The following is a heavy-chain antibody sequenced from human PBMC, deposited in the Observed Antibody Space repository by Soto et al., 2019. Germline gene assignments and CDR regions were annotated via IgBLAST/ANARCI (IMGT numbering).Heavy chain of an antibody. CDR2: IYYSGST. CDR3: ARAQGRGSGMDV. V-gene: IGHV4-31*03. Sequence: PSETLSLTCTVSGGSISSGGYYWSWIRQHPGKGLEWIGYIYYSGSTYYNPSLKGRVTISVDTSKNQFSLKLSSVTAADTAVYYCARAQGRGSGMDVWGQGTTVTVSS. J-gene: IGHJ6*02. CDR1: GGSISSGGYY.